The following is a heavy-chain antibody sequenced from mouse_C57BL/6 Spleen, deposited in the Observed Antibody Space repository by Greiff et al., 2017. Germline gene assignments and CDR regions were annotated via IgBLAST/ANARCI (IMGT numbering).Heavy chain of an antibody. V-gene: IGHV5-4*03. J-gene: IGHJ3*01. CDR1: GFTFSSYA. Sequence: EVKLMESGGGLVKPGGSLKLSCAASGFTFSSYAMSWVRQTPEKRLEWVATISDGGSYTYYPDNVKGRFTISRDNAKNNLYLQMSHLKSEDTAMYYCARFITTVVATGPFAYWGQGTLVTVSA. CDR3: ARFITTVVATGPFAY. D-gene: IGHD1-1*01. CDR2: ISDGGSYT.